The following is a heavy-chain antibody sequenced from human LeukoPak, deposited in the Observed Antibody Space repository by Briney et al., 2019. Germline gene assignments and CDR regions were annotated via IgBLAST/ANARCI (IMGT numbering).Heavy chain of an antibody. CDR1: GYTFTSYG. CDR2: ISAYNGNT. CDR3: ARERTALRGGYYYDSSGYSNAFDI. D-gene: IGHD3-22*01. Sequence: GASVKVSCKASGYTFTSYGIGWVRQAPGQGLEWMGWISAYNGNTNYAQKLQGRVTMTTDTSTSTAYMELRSLRSDDTAVYYCARERTALRGGYYYDSSGYSNAFDIWGQGTMVTVSS. V-gene: IGHV1-18*01. J-gene: IGHJ3*02.